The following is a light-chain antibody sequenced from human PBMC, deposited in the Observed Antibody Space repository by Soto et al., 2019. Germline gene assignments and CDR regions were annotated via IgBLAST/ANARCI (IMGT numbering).Light chain of an antibody. J-gene: IGKJ5*01. CDR1: QTFSSH. Sequence: EIVLTQSPATLSLSPGERATLSCRASQTFSSHLAWYQQKPGQAPRLLIYDASKRATGIPARFSGSGSGTDFTLTISSLEPEDFAFYLCQQRYNWPSVITFGQGTRLEIK. V-gene: IGKV3-11*01. CDR2: DAS. CDR3: QQRYNWPSVIT.